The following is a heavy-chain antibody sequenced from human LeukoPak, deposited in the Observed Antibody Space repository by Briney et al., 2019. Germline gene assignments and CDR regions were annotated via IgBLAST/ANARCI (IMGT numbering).Heavy chain of an antibody. CDR3: AKVGNDYYYGMDV. J-gene: IGHJ6*02. CDR1: GFTFSIYG. CDR2: ISYDGSNK. V-gene: IGHV3-30*18. D-gene: IGHD7-27*01. Sequence: GRSLRLSCAASGFTFSIYGMHCVRQAPGKGLEWVAVISYDGSNKYYADSVKGRFTISRDNSKNTLYLQMNSLRAEDTAVYYCAKVGNDYYYGMDVWGQGTTVTVSS.